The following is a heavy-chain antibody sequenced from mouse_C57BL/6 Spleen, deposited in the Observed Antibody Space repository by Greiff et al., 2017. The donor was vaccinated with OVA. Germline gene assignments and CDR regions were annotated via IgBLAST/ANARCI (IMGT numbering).Heavy chain of an antibody. Sequence: QVQLQQSGAELVKPGASVKISCKASGYAFSSYWMNWVKQRPGKGLEWIGQIYPGDGDTNYNGKFKGKATLTADKSSSTAYMQLSSLTSEASAVYFCARKEDGSSFYYAMDYWGQGTSVTVSS. J-gene: IGHJ4*01. CDR3: ARKEDGSSFYYAMDY. CDR1: GYAFSSYW. D-gene: IGHD1-1*01. V-gene: IGHV1-80*01. CDR2: IYPGDGDT.